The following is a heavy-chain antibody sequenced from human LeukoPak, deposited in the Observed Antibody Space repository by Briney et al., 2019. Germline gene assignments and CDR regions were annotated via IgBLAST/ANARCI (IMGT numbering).Heavy chain of an antibody. CDR3: ARAGLEQWLADY. J-gene: IGHJ4*02. CDR2: ISSSSSYI. V-gene: IGHV3-21*01. Sequence: GGSLRLSCAASGFTFSSYSMNWVRQAPGKGLEWVSSISSSSSYIYYADSVKGRFTISRDNAKNSLYLQMNSLRAEDTAVYYCARAGLEQWLADYWGLGTLVTVSS. CDR1: GFTFSSYS. D-gene: IGHD6-19*01.